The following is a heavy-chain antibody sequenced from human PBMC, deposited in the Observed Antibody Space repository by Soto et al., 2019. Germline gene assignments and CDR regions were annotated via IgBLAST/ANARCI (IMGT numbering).Heavy chain of an antibody. CDR2: IYYSGST. CDR3: ARVPYCHGSGSYYT. D-gene: IGHD3-10*01. CDR1: GGSISSSSYY. Sequence: PSETLSLTCTVSGGSISSSSYYWGWIRQPPGKGLEWIGSIYYSGSTYYNPSLKSRVTISVDTSKNQFSLKLSSVTAADTAVYYCARVPYCHGSGSYYTWGQGTLVTVSS. V-gene: IGHV4-39*01. J-gene: IGHJ4*02.